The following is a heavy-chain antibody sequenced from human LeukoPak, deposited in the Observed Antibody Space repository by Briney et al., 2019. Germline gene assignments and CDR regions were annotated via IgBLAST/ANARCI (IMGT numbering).Heavy chain of an antibody. V-gene: IGHV3-53*01. CDR2: IYSDNT. CDR1: GFTVSSNS. Sequence: GGSLRLSCTVSGFTVSSNSMSWVRQAPGKGLEWVSFIYSDNTHYSDSVKGRFTISRDNSKNTLYLQMNSLRAEDTAIYYCAKEYTGTFSPFPSYFDNWGQGTLVTVSS. J-gene: IGHJ4*02. CDR3: AKEYTGTFSPFPSYFDN. D-gene: IGHD1-26*01.